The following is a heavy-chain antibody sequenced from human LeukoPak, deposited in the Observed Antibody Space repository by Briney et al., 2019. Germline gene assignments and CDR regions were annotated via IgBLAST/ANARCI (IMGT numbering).Heavy chain of an antibody. J-gene: IGHJ5*02. D-gene: IGHD3-16*01. V-gene: IGHV4-61*02. CDR3: ARDIARGSFSWFDP. CDR2: IYTSGST. Sequence: SETLSLTCTVSGGSISSGSYYWSWIRQPAGKGLEWIGRIYTSGSTNYNPSLKSRVTVSVDTSKNQFSLKLSSVTAADTAVYYCARDIARGSFSWFDPWGQGTLVTVSS. CDR1: GGSISSGSYY.